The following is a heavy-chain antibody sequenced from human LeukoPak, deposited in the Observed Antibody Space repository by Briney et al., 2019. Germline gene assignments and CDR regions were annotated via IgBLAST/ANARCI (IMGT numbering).Heavy chain of an antibody. D-gene: IGHD2-2*02. V-gene: IGHV4-38-2*01. CDR2: IYHSGST. CDR1: GYSISSGYY. Sequence: SETLSLTCAVSGYSISSGYYWGWIRQPPGKGLEWIGTIYHSGSTYYNPSLKSRVTISVDTSKNQFSLKLRSATAADTAVYYCAVGYCSSTSCYREYFQHWGQGTLVTVSS. CDR3: AVGYCSSTSCYREYFQH. J-gene: IGHJ1*01.